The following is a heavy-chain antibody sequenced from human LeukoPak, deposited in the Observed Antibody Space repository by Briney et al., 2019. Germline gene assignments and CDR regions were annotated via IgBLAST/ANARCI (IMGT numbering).Heavy chain of an antibody. V-gene: IGHV1-69*13. Sequence: SVKVSCKASGGTFSSYAISWVRQAPGQGLEWMGGIIPIFGTANYAQEFQGRVTITADESTSTAYMELSSLRSEDTAVYYCARATQHCSSTSCYGRDYYYYYYMDVWGKGTTVTVSS. D-gene: IGHD2-2*01. CDR2: IIPIFGTA. CDR1: GGTFSSYA. CDR3: ARATQHCSSTSCYGRDYYYYYYMDV. J-gene: IGHJ6*03.